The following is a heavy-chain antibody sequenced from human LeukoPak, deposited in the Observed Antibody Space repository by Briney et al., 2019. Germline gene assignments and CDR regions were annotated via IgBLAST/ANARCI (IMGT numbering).Heavy chain of an antibody. V-gene: IGHV3-7*03. Sequence: GGSLRLSCAASGFSSSSYYTSWVRQAPGKGLEWVALINPDGSERYYVDSVKGRFTISRDNAKNSLYLQMDSLRDDDTAMYFCTRDLAAVPGPRMDVWGQGTTVTVSS. CDR3: TRDLAAVPGPRMDV. CDR2: INPDGSER. D-gene: IGHD6-19*01. CDR1: GFSSSSYY. J-gene: IGHJ6*02.